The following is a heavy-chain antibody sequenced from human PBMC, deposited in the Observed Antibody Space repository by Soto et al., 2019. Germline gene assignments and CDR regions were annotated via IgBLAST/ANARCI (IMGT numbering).Heavy chain of an antibody. Sequence: EVQLVESGGRLIHPGGSLRLSCAASGFTLSRYDMHWVRQATGKGLEWVSSIGTAGDTYYPGSVKGRFTVSRENAKNSLYLQMNSLRDEDTAVYYCARDLGFSGYVAFGMDVWGQGTTVTVSS. CDR2: IGTAGDT. CDR3: ARDLGFSGYVAFGMDV. J-gene: IGHJ6*02. D-gene: IGHD5-12*01. V-gene: IGHV3-13*01. CDR1: GFTLSRYD.